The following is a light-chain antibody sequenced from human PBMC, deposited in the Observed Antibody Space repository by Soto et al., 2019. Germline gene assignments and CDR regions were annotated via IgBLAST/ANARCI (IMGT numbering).Light chain of an antibody. CDR1: QNINKY. Sequence: DIQMTQSPSSLSASVGDRVTITCQASQNINKYLNWYQQKPGKAPKVLIYDASNSETGVPSRFSGSGSGTDFTFTISSLQPEDFATYYCQHYDSALTWTFGHGTK. V-gene: IGKV1-33*01. J-gene: IGKJ1*01. CDR2: DAS. CDR3: QHYDSALTWT.